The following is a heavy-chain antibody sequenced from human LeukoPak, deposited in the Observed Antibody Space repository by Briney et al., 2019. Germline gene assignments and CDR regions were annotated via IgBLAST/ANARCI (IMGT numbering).Heavy chain of an antibody. J-gene: IGHJ4*02. CDR1: GFTFSSYA. D-gene: IGHD3-3*01. CDR3: AKLHDFWSGYDDC. Sequence: PGASLRLSCVASGFTFSSYAMSWVRHAPGKGLQWVSAIGGSGGSTYYADSVKGRFTISRDNSKNTLSLQMNSLRAEDTAVYYCAKLHDFWSGYDDCWGQGTLVTVSS. V-gene: IGHV3-23*01. CDR2: IGGSGGST.